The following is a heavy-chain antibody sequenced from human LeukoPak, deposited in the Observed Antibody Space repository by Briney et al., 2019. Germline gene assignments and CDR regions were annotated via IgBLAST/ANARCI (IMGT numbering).Heavy chain of an antibody. D-gene: IGHD3/OR15-3a*01. CDR3: ARLRLEDWNYYYYYMDV. Sequence: GESLKISCKGSGYTFTNYWIGWVRQMPGKGLEWMGIMYPGDSDTRYSPSFQGQVTISADKSISTAYLQWSSLKASDTAMYYCARLRLEDWNYYYYYMDVWGKGTTVTVSS. V-gene: IGHV5-51*01. J-gene: IGHJ6*03. CDR2: MYPGDSDT. CDR1: GYTFTNYW.